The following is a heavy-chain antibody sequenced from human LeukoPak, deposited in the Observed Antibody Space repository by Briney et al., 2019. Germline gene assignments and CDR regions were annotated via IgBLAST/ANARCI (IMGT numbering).Heavy chain of an antibody. V-gene: IGHV1-2*04. D-gene: IGHD6-13*01. CDR3: AREGQQPCFDY. J-gene: IGHJ4*02. Sequence: GASVNVSCKASGYTFTGYYMHWVRQAPGQGLEGMGWINPNSGGTNYAQKFQGWVTMTRDTSISTAYMELSRLRSDATAVYYRAREGQQPCFDYWGQGTLVTVSS. CDR1: GYTFTGYY. CDR2: INPNSGGT.